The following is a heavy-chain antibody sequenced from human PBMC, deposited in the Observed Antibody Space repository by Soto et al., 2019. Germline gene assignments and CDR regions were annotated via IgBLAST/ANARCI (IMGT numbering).Heavy chain of an antibody. CDR1: GFTFSSYW. J-gene: IGHJ6*02. Sequence: EVQLVESGGGLDQPGGSLRLSCAASGFTFSSYWMHWVRQAPGKGLVWVSRISNDGSSTSYADSVKGRFTISRDNAKNTLYLQMNSLRAEDTAVYYCTSSDYYGSGSYIYYYGMDVWGQGTTVTVSS. D-gene: IGHD3-10*01. CDR2: ISNDGSST. CDR3: TSSDYYGSGSYIYYYGMDV. V-gene: IGHV3-74*01.